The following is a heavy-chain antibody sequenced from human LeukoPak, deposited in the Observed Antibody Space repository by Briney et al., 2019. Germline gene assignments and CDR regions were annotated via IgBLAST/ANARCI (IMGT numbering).Heavy chain of an antibody. CDR3: AKGGIAARPDYYYYMDV. CDR2: ISGSGGST. J-gene: IGHJ6*03. Sequence: GGSLRLSCAASGFTFSSYAMNWVRQAPGKGLECVSAISGSGGSTYYADSVKGRFTISRDNSKNTLYLQMNSLRAEDTAVYYCAKGGIAARPDYYYYMDVWGKGTTVTVSS. D-gene: IGHD6-6*01. CDR1: GFTFSSYA. V-gene: IGHV3-23*01.